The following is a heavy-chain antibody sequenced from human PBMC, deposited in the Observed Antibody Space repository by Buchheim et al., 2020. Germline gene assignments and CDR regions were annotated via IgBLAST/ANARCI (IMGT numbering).Heavy chain of an antibody. CDR2: ISSSGTTK. CDR1: GFTFSDYY. V-gene: IGHV3-11*01. CDR3: SRNLAARNF. D-gene: IGHD6-6*01. J-gene: IGHJ4*02. Sequence: QVYLVESGGGLVRPGGSLTLSCAASGFTFSDYYMTWIRQAPGKGLEWVSFISSSGTTKYYSESVKGRFTISRDNGKNSLYLPLTGLRAEDTAMYYCSRNLAARNFWGQGTL.